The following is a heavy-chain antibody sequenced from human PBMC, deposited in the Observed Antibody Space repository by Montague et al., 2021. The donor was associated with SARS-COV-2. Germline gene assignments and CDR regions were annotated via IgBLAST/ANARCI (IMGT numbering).Heavy chain of an antibody. CDR2: IYYSGST. Sequence: SETLSLTCTVSGGSISSSSYYWGWIRQPPGKGLEWIGSIYYSGSTYYNTSLKSRVTISVDTSKNQFSLKLSSVTAADTAVYYCARDGSLRFEILIGPRHYYYGMDVWAKGPRSPSP. J-gene: IGHJ6*02. CDR1: GGSISSSSYY. D-gene: IGHD3-9*01. CDR3: ARDGSLRFEILIGPRHYYYGMDV. V-gene: IGHV4-39*07.